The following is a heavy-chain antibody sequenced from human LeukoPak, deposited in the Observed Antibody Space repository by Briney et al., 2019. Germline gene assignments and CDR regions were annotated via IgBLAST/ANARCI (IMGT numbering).Heavy chain of an antibody. CDR3: AADVVTAADY. V-gene: IGHV1-58*01. D-gene: IGHD6-13*01. CDR1: GFTFTTSA. J-gene: IGHJ4*02. Sequence: SVKVSCKASGFTFTTSAVQWVRQARGQRLEWIGWIVVGSGNTNFAQKFQERVTITWDTSTNTAYMELSSLRSEDTAVYYCAADVVTAADYWGRGTLVTVSS. CDR2: IVVGSGNT.